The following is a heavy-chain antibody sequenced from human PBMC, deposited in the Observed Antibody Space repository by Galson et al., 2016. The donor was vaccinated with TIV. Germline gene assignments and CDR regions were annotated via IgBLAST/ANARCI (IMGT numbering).Heavy chain of an antibody. CDR3: ARECGSYSCYLDV. V-gene: IGHV1-69*05. CDR2: IIRIFGTV. Sequence: SVKVSCKASGDTLTSYAVSWVRQAPGQGLEWMGEIIRIFGTVNYAQKFQGRVTITTDESTSAVYMELSSLRSEDTAVYYCARECGSYSCYLDVWGKGTTVTVSS. D-gene: IGHD1-26*01. CDR1: GDTLTSYA. J-gene: IGHJ6*03.